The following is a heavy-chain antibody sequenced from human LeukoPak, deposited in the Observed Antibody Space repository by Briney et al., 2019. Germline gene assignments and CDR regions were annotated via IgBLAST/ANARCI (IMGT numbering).Heavy chain of an antibody. J-gene: IGHJ5*02. CDR2: IYYSGST. CDR1: GGSISSYH. D-gene: IGHD3-10*01. CDR3: AKGSGSSPFDP. V-gene: IGHV4-59*01. Sequence: SETLSLTCTVSGGSISSYHWSWIRQPPGKGLEWIGYIYYSGSTNYNPSLKSRVTISVDTSKNQFSLKLSSVTAADTAVYYCAKGSGSSPFDPWGQGTLVTVSS.